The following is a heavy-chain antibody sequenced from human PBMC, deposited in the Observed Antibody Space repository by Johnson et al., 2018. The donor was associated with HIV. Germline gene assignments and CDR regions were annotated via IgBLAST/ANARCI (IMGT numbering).Heavy chain of an antibody. V-gene: IGHV3-66*01. CDR2: IYSGGST. D-gene: IGHD1-26*01. CDR1: RFTVSSNY. J-gene: IGHJ3*02. Sequence: VQLVESGGGLVQPGGSLIPSCAASRFTVSSNYMSWVRQAPGKGLEWFSVIYSGGSTYYADSMKGRFTISRDNSKNTLYLQMNSLRAEDTAVYYCARSSGSYLDDAFDIWGQGTMVTVSS. CDR3: ARSSGSYLDDAFDI.